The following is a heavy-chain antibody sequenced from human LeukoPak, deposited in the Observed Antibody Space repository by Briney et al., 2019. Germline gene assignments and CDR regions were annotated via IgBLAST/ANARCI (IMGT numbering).Heavy chain of an antibody. J-gene: IGHJ4*02. Sequence: PSETLSLTCPVSGVSFNDYYCRWVRQTAWKGLEWIGEINHSRYTNDSQCLKSRVPRSIDTSRQHFSHSTRSVTGADTGIYYCKRMTTGHDYWGQGTLVTVSS. CDR2: INHSRYT. CDR1: GVSFNDYY. V-gene: IGHV4-34*01. D-gene: IGHD4-17*01. CDR3: KRMTTGHDY.